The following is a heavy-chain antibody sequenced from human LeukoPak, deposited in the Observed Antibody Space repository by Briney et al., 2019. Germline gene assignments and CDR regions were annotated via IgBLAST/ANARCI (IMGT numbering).Heavy chain of an antibody. CDR3: ARARCDTCGYGS. CDR1: GFTFSTYA. D-gene: IGHD3-22*01. V-gene: IGHV3-66*02. J-gene: IGHJ5*02. CDR2: IYDGGHT. Sequence: GGSLRLTCAASGFTFSTYAMMWVRQAPGKGLEWVAVIYDGGHTDYADSVKGRFTISRDSSKNTLYLQMNSLRPEDTAEYYCARARCDTCGYGSWGQGTLVTVSS.